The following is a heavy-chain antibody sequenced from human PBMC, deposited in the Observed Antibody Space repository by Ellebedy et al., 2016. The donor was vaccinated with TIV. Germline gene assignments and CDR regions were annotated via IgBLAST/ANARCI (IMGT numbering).Heavy chain of an antibody. CDR3: ARRSKGGLVFFDY. J-gene: IGHJ4*02. CDR1: GGSISIYY. CDR2: ISYSGTT. Sequence: SETLSLTCTVSGGSISIYYWSWIRQPPGKRLEWIGYISYSGTTDYNPSLKSRVAISVDTSKNQFSLNLSSVTAADTAVYYCARRSKGGLVFFDYWGQGTLVTVSS. V-gene: IGHV4-59*08. D-gene: IGHD3/OR15-3a*01.